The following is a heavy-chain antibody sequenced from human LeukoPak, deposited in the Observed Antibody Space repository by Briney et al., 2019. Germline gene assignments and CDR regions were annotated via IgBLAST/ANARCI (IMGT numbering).Heavy chain of an antibody. J-gene: IGHJ4*02. D-gene: IGHD1-26*01. V-gene: IGHV3-21*01. CDR1: GFTFNRYS. CDR3: AREFEGAASGAGY. Sequence: PGGSLRLSCAASGFTFNRYSMNWVRQAPGKGLEWVAAMSVNSGLIYYAESVKGRFTISRDNAKNSLFLQMDSLRVEDTAVYYCAREFEGAASGAGYWGQGTLVTVSS. CDR2: MSVNSGLI.